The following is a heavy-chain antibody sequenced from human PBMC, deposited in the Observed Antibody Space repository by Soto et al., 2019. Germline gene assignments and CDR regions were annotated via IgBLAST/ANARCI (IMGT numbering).Heavy chain of an antibody. CDR3: ARSYRRYCSGGSCYSYYYYYMDV. V-gene: IGHV4-59*01. D-gene: IGHD2-15*01. J-gene: IGHJ6*03. CDR1: GGSISSYY. Sequence: QVQLQESGPGLVKPSETLSLTCTVSGGSISSYYWSWIRQPPGKGQEWIGYIYYSGSTNYNPSLKSRVTISVDTSKNQFSLKLSSVTAADTAVYYCARSYRRYCSGGSCYSYYYYYMDVWGKGTTVTVSS. CDR2: IYYSGST.